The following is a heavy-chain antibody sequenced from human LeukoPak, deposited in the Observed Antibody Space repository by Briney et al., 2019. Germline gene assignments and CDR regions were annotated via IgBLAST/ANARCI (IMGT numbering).Heavy chain of an antibody. Sequence: PGGSPRLSCAASGFTFSSYAMTWVRQAPGKGLEWVSGISGSGGDTYYADSVKGRFTVSRDNSKNTLYLQMNSLRAEDTAVYYCAKMARYSSWADCWGQGTLVTVSS. J-gene: IGHJ4*02. D-gene: IGHD6-6*01. CDR1: GFTFSSYA. CDR2: ISGSGGDT. CDR3: AKMARYSSWADC. V-gene: IGHV3-23*01.